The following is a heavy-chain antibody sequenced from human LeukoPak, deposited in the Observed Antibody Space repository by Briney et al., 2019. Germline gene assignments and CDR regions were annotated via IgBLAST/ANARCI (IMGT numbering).Heavy chain of an antibody. J-gene: IGHJ4*02. CDR1: GFTFSNYR. D-gene: IGHD5-24*01. V-gene: IGHV3-21*01. CDR3: ARAVAGLDGYNGY. CDR2: ISSSGNDI. Sequence: GGSLRLSCAASGFTFSNYRMNWVRQAPGKGLEWVSSISSSGNDISYADSVKGRFTISRDNGKNSLFLQLDSLRAEDTAVYYCARAVAGLDGYNGYWGQGTLVTVSS.